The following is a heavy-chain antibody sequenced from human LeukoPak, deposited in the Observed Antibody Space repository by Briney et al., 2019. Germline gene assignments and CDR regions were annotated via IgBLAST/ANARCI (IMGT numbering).Heavy chain of an antibody. CDR3: ARLRGSCDY. D-gene: IGHD2-15*01. Sequence: SETLSLTCTVSGGSISSSSYYWGWIRQPPGKGLEWIGSIYYSGSTYYNPSLKSRVTISVDTSKNQFSLKLSSVTAADTAVYYCARLRGSCDYWGQGTLVIVSS. CDR1: GGSISSSSYY. CDR2: IYYSGST. J-gene: IGHJ4*02. V-gene: IGHV4-39*01.